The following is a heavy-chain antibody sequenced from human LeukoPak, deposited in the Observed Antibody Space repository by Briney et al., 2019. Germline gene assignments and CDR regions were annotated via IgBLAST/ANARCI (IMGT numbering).Heavy chain of an antibody. J-gene: IGHJ2*01. V-gene: IGHV5-51*01. Sequence: GESLKISCEGSGXSFTSYWSGWVRQMPGKGLEWMGIIYPGDSDTRYSPSFQGQVTISADKSISTAYLQWSSLKASDTAMYYCARHYGSGSHHWYFDLWGRGTLVTVSS. CDR2: IYPGDSDT. D-gene: IGHD3-10*01. CDR3: ARHYGSGSHHWYFDL. CDR1: GXSFTSYW.